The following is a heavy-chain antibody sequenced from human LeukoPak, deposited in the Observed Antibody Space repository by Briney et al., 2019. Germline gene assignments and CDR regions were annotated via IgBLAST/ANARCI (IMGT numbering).Heavy chain of an antibody. CDR2: INSDGSRT. Sequence: GGCLSLSCAASGLSFSSYWMHGVRPAPGRGLVWVSRINSDGSRTGCADFVKGRFTISRDHANNTLDMQMKSMRAEDTALDYCAIGGAYLGYCSGGSCYSDYYYGMDVWGQGTMVTVSS. V-gene: IGHV3-74*01. CDR3: AIGGAYLGYCSGGSCYSDYYYGMDV. CDR1: GLSFSSYW. D-gene: IGHD2-15*01. J-gene: IGHJ6*02.